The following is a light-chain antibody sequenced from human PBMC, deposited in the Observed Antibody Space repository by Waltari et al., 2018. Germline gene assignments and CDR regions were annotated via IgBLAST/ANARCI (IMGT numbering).Light chain of an antibody. J-gene: IGKJ3*01. V-gene: IGKV3-20*01. CDR3: QQYSSPLT. Sequence: EIVLTQSPGTLSLSPGERATLSCRASQSVSSSYLDWYQQKPGQAPRLLIYAASTRATDIPDRFSGSGSGTDFTLTISRLEPEDFAVYYCQQYSSPLTFGPGTKVDVK. CDR2: AAS. CDR1: QSVSSSY.